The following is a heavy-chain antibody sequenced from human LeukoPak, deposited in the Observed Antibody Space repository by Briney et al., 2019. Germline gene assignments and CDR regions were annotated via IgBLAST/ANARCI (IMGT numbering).Heavy chain of an antibody. CDR1: GGSISSYY. CDR2: VFNSGGS. D-gene: IGHD5-18*01. J-gene: IGHJ4*02. CDR3: VRTLGGYTYGPFDY. V-gene: IGHV4-59*01. Sequence: SETLSLTCTVSGGSISSYYWSWIRQPPGKGLEWIGYVFNSGGSNYNPSLQSRVTMSVDTSKNQFSLKLSSVTAADTAVYYCVRTLGGYTYGPFDYWGQGTLVTVSS.